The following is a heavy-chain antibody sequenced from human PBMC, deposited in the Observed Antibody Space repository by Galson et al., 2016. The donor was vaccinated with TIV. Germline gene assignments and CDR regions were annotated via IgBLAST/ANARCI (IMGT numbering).Heavy chain of an antibody. Sequence: PALVKPTQTLTLTCTFSGFSLTTRGVGVAWIRQPPRKALEWRAFIYWDEDKRYAPSLRNRLTVTKDPSKNQVVLTLTDMDPADTGTYYCAHRKTGSRPLDAFDIWGQGTMVTVSS. D-gene: IGHD2-15*01. V-gene: IGHV2-5*05. CDR3: AHRKTGSRPLDAFDI. CDR1: GFSLTTRGVG. CDR2: IYWDEDK. J-gene: IGHJ3*02.